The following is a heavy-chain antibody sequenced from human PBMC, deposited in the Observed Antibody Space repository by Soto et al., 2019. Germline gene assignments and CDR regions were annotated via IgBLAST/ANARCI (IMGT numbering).Heavy chain of an antibody. Sequence: SVKVSCKASGGTFSSYAISWVRQAPGQGLEWMGGIIPIFGTANYAQKFQGRVTITADESTSTAYMELSSLRSEDTAVYYCARDYYDSSGYYYGPNYYYGMDVWGQGTTVTVSS. CDR2: IIPIFGTA. D-gene: IGHD3-22*01. V-gene: IGHV1-69*13. J-gene: IGHJ6*02. CDR3: ARDYYDSSGYYYGPNYYYGMDV. CDR1: GGTFSSYA.